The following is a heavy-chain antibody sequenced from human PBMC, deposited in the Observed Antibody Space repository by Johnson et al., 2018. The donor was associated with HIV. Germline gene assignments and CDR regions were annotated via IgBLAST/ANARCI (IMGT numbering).Heavy chain of an antibody. CDR1: GFTVSSNS. D-gene: IGHD1-26*01. CDR2: IYSGGRT. J-gene: IGHJ3*02. V-gene: IGHV3-53*01. CDR3: ARARVGAFDI. Sequence: VQLVESGGGLIQPGGSLRLSCAASGFTVSSNSMSWFRQAPGKGLEWVSVIYSGGRTNYADSVKGRFTISRDNPKNTLYLKINSLRVEDTAVYYCARARVGAFDIWGQGTMVTVSS.